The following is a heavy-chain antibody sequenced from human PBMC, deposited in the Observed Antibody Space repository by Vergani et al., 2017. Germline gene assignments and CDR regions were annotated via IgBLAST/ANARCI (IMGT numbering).Heavy chain of an antibody. D-gene: IGHD5-24*01. J-gene: IGHJ6*02. V-gene: IGHV1-69*13. CDR1: GGTFSSYA. CDR2: IIPIFGTA. CDR3: ARFLGRWGTTDHYGMDV. Sequence: QVQLVQSGAEVKKPGSSVKVSCKASGGTFSSYAISWVRQAPGQGLEWMGRIIPIFGTANYAQKFQGRVTITADESTSTAYMELSSLRAEDMAVYYCARFLGRWGTTDHYGMDVWGQGTTVTVSS.